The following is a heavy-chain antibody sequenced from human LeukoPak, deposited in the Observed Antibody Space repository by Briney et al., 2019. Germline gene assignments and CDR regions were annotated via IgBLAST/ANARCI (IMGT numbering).Heavy chain of an antibody. CDR1: GYTFTNYG. V-gene: IGHV1-2*02. J-gene: IGHJ4*02. CDR3: ARGAEAETSPLDF. CDR2: INPKSGGT. D-gene: IGHD6-13*01. Sequence: ASVKVSCKTSGYTFTNYGISWVRQAPGQGLEWLGWINPKSGGTDYAQQFQGRVTMTRDTSSSTDYLEVRGLRSDDTAVYYCARGAEAETSPLDFWGQGTPVTVSS.